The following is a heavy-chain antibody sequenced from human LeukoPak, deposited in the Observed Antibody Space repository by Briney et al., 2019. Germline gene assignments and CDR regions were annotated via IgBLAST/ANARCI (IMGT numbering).Heavy chain of an antibody. CDR3: ARSTTIFGVVIIGWFDP. CDR1: GGTFSSYT. Sequence: SVKVSCKASGGTFSSYTISWVRQAPGQGLEWMGRIIPTLGIANYAQKFQGRVTITADKSTSTAYMELSSLRSEDTAVYYCARSTTIFGVVIIGWFDPWGQGTLVTVSS. D-gene: IGHD3-3*01. CDR2: IIPTLGIA. J-gene: IGHJ5*02. V-gene: IGHV1-69*02.